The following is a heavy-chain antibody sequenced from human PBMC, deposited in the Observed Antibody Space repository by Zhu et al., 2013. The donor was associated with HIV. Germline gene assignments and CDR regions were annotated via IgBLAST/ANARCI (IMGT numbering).Heavy chain of an antibody. J-gene: IGHJ3*02. V-gene: IGHV1-69*06. CDR3: ARVLPVGATTKGGAFDI. CDR1: GGTFASHS. Sequence: VHVVQSGPQVKKPGSSVNVSCTTSGGTFASHSISWPRQAPGQGPEWMGGVMPLFDTTNYAEKFQGRVRITADKSTSTVYLQLSSLTSDDTAVYYCARVLPVGATTKGGAFDIWGQGTMVTVSS. CDR2: VMPLFDTT. D-gene: IGHD1-26*01.